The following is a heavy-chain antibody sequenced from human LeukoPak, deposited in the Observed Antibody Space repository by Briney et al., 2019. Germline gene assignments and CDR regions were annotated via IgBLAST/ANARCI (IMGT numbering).Heavy chain of an antibody. D-gene: IGHD6-13*01. CDR2: INPNSGGT. CDR1: GYTFTGYY. Sequence: ASVKVSCKASGYTFTGYYLHWVRQAPGQGLEWMGWINPNSGGTNSAQKFQGRVTMTRDTSISTAYMELSRLRSDDTAVYYCARDNSDTVKGDYSSTSYWWFDPWGQGTLVTVSS. CDR3: ARDNSDTVKGDYSSTSYWWFDP. J-gene: IGHJ5*02. V-gene: IGHV1-2*02.